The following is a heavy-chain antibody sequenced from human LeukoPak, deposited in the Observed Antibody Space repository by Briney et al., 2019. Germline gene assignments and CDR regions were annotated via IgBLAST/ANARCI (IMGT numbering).Heavy chain of an antibody. J-gene: IGHJ6*03. V-gene: IGHV1-8*01. CDR1: GYTFTSYD. D-gene: IGHD3-22*01. CDR2: MNPNSGNT. CDR3: ARVWKEWRGKTSSGYSYCMDV. Sequence: ASVKVSCKASGYTFTSYDINWVRQATGQGLEWMGWMNPNSGNTGYAQKFQGRVTMTRNTSISTAYMELSSLRSEDTAVYYCARVWKEWRGKTSSGYSYCMDVWGKGTTVTVSS.